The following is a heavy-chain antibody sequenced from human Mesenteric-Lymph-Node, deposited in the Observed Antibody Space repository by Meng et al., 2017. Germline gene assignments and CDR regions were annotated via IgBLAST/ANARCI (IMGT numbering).Heavy chain of an antibody. CDR1: GYTFTGYY. CDR3: ARARAYAEYFQH. V-gene: IGHV1-2*02. Sequence: SVKVSCKASGYTFTGYYMHWVRQAPGQGLEWMGWINPNSGGTNYAQKFQGRVTMTRDTSISTAYMELSRLRSDDTAVYYCARARAYAEYFQHWGQGTLVTVSS. J-gene: IGHJ1*01. CDR2: INPNSGGT.